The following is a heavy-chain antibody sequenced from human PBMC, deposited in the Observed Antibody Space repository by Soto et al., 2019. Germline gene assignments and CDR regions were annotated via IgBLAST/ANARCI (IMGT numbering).Heavy chain of an antibody. J-gene: IGHJ1*01. D-gene: IGHD3-10*01. Sequence: GESLRLSCAASGFTFTSYAMNWVRQAPGKGLEWVAQVSGSGLSTYYADSVKGRFTISRDNSKNTLYLQMNGLRAEDTAVYYCAKDQGFGNLGVEYVDHWGQGSLVTVSS. V-gene: IGHV3-23*01. CDR1: GFTFTSYA. CDR3: AKDQGFGNLGVEYVDH. CDR2: VSGSGLST.